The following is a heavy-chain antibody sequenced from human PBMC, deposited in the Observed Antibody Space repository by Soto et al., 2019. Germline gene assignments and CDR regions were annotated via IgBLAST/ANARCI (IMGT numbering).Heavy chain of an antibody. Sequence: GSLRLSCAASRFTFSSYGMHWVRQAPGKGLEWVAVISYDGSNKYYADSVKGRFTISRDNSKNTLYLQMNSLRAEDTAVYYCAKDWGRGHDYGDYGSSYGMDVWGQGTTVTVSS. J-gene: IGHJ6*02. CDR2: ISYDGSNK. V-gene: IGHV3-30*18. D-gene: IGHD4-17*01. CDR3: AKDWGRGHDYGDYGSSYGMDV. CDR1: RFTFSSYG.